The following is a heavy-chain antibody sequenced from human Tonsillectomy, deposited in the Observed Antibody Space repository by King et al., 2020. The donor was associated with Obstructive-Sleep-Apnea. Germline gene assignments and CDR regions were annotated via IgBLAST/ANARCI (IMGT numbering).Heavy chain of an antibody. V-gene: IGHV3-30-3*01. CDR3: ARGGNGVYYFDY. D-gene: IGHD3-10*01. Sequence: LVESGGGVVQPGRSLRLSCAASGFTFSSYTIHWVRQPPGKGLEWVAVIAYDGSIKYYADSVKGRFTISRDNSKNTLYLQMNSLRAEDTAVYYCARGGNGVYYFDYWGQGTLVTVSS. CDR2: IAYDGSIK. CDR1: GFTFSSYT. J-gene: IGHJ4*02.